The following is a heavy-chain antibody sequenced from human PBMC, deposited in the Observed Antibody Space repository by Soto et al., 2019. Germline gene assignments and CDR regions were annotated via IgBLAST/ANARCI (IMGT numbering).Heavy chain of an antibody. D-gene: IGHD3-22*01. Sequence: QLQLQESGPGLVKPSETLSLTCTVSGGSFSSSTYYWGWIRQPPGKGLEWIGSMYSGGNTYYNPSLKSRVTASVNTSKNNFSLKLTSVTAADTAMYYCARQPYDSTGYYYGAWGQGTLVTVSS. J-gene: IGHJ5*02. CDR3: ARQPYDSTGYYYGA. V-gene: IGHV4-39*01. CDR2: MYSGGNT. CDR1: GGSFSSSTYY.